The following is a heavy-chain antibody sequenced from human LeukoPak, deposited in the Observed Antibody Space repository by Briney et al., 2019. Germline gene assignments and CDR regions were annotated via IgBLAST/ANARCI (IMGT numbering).Heavy chain of an antibody. CDR2: ISAYNGNT. Sequence: ASVKVSCKASGYTFTSYGISWVRQAPGQGLEWMGWISAYNGNTNYAQKLQGRVTMTTDTSTSTAYMELRSLRSDDTAVYYCAGWKESSSWYPDWFDPWGQGTLVTVSS. V-gene: IGHV1-18*01. CDR3: AGWKESSSWYPDWFDP. D-gene: IGHD6-13*01. J-gene: IGHJ5*02. CDR1: GYTFTSYG.